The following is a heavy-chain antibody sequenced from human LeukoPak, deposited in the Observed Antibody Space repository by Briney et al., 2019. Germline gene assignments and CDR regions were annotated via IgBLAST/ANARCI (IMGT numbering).Heavy chain of an antibody. CDR3: ASEYGSGSYYNVFDY. CDR1: GYTFTGYY. J-gene: IGHJ4*02. Sequence: ASVKVSCKASGYTFTGYYMHWVRQAPGQGLEWMGRINPNSGGTNYAQKFQGRVTMTRDTSISTAYMELSRLRSDDTAVCYCASEYGSGSYYNVFDYWGQGTLVTVSS. CDR2: INPNSGGT. D-gene: IGHD3-10*01. V-gene: IGHV1-2*06.